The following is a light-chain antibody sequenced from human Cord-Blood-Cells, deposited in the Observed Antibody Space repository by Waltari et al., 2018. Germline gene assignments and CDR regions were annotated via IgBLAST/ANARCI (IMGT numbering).Light chain of an antibody. CDR3: QQLNSYPL. J-gene: IGKJ2*01. Sequence: DIQLTQSPSFLSASVGDRVTITCRASQGISSYLAWYQQKPGKAPKLLIYAASTLRSGVPSRFSGSGSGTEFTLTISSLQPEDFATYYCQQLNSYPLFGQGTKLEIK. CDR1: QGISSY. CDR2: AAS. V-gene: IGKV1-9*01.